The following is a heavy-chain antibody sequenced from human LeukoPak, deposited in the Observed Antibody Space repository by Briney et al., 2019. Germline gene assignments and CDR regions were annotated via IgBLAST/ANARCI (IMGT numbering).Heavy chain of an antibody. CDR2: INHSGST. D-gene: IGHD3-10*01. CDR1: GGSFSGYY. CDR3: ARLKEVCYYGSGSYYNGDY. J-gene: IGHJ4*02. Sequence: SETLSLTCAVYGGSFSGYYWSWIRQPPGKGLEWIGEINHSGSTNYNPSLKSRVTVSVDTSKNQFSLKLSSVTAADTAVYYCARLKEVCYYGSGSYYNGDYWGQGTLVTVSS. V-gene: IGHV4-34*01.